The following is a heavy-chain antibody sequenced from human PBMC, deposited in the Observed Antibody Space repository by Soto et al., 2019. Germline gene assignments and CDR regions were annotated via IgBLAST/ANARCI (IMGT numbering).Heavy chain of an antibody. V-gene: IGHV2-70*01. Sequence: SGPTLVNPTQTLTLTCTFSGFSLSTSGMCVSWIRQPPGKALEWLALIDWDDDKYYSTSLKTRLTISKDTSKNQVVLTMTNMDPVDTATYYCARISYDQGSSFFDYWGQGXLVTVYS. D-gene: IGHD6-6*01. CDR2: IDWDDDK. J-gene: IGHJ4*02. CDR3: ARISYDQGSSFFDY. CDR1: GFSLSTSGMC.